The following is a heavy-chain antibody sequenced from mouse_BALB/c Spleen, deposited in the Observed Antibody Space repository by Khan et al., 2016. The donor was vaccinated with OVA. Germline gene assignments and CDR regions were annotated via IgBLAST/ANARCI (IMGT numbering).Heavy chain of an antibody. CDR3: ARENYYGRGYYAMDY. CDR2: ICPGSSTT. V-gene: IGHV1S132*01. CDR1: GYSFSSYR. D-gene: IGHD1-1*01. J-gene: IGHJ4*01. Sequence: QIQLEQSGDDLVTPSTSLYLSCKASGYSFSSYRINWVQQSPGKGLEWLGLICPGSSTTYNNKYFKGKATLTVDTSYSKVYIQLNSLPSDDSAVYYCARENYYGRGYYAMDYWGQGTSVTVSS.